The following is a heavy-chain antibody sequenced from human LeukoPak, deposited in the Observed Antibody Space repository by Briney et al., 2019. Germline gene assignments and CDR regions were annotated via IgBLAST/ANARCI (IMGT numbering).Heavy chain of an antibody. Sequence: GDPLKISCKGSGYSFTSYWIGWVRQMPGKGLEWMGIIYPGDSDTRYSPSLQRQVTISADKSISTAYLQWSSLKASDTAMYYCALLVRANWFDPWGQGTLVTVSS. D-gene: IGHD1-26*01. CDR1: GYSFTSYW. V-gene: IGHV5-51*01. CDR3: ALLVRANWFDP. CDR2: IYPGDSDT. J-gene: IGHJ5*02.